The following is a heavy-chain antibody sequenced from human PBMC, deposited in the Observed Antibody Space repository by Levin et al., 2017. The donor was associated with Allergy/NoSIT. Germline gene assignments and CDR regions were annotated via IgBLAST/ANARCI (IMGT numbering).Heavy chain of an antibody. Sequence: ESLKISCTVSGGSISSSGYYWGWIRQPPGKGLEWIGSIFYSGRTSYNPSLKSRVTISMDTSKNQFSLKLSSVTAADTAVYFCARRDEYCSTTSCLFDPWGQGTLVTVSS. D-gene: IGHD2-2*01. CDR1: GGSISSSGYY. J-gene: IGHJ5*02. V-gene: IGHV4-39*01. CDR3: ARRDEYCSTTSCLFDP. CDR2: IFYSGRT.